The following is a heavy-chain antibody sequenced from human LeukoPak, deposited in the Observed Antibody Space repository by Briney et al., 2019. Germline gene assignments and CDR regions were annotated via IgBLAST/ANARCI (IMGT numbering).Heavy chain of an antibody. CDR2: INDDGSAT. CDR1: GFTFSNYW. Sequence: GGSLRLSCAASGFTFSNYWMHWVRQVPGKGLVWVSRINDDGSATFYADSVKGRFTISRDNAKNTLYLQMNSLRAEDTAVYYCARDLYRIVVVPHYFDYWGRGTLVTVSS. D-gene: IGHD3-22*01. J-gene: IGHJ4*02. V-gene: IGHV3-74*01. CDR3: ARDLYRIVVVPHYFDY.